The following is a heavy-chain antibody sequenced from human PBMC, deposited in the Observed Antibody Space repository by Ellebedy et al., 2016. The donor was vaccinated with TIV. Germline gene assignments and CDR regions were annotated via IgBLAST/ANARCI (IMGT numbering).Heavy chain of an antibody. Sequence: GESLKISCAASGFTFSSYAMSWVRQAPGKGLEWVSSISAGGGSTYYADSVKGRFTISRDNSKNTLYLQMNSLRAEDTAVYYCAKDLGTGYDRDYYGMDVWGQGTTVTVSS. V-gene: IGHV3-23*01. D-gene: IGHD5-12*01. CDR1: GFTFSSYA. CDR3: AKDLGTGYDRDYYGMDV. CDR2: ISAGGGST. J-gene: IGHJ6*02.